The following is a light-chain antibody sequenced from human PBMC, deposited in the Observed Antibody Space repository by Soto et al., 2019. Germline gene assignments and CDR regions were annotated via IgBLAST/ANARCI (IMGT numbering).Light chain of an antibody. CDR2: GAS. V-gene: IGKV3-20*01. Sequence: EIVLTQSPGTLSLSPGERATLSCRASQSVRSSHLAWYQQKPGQAPRLLIYGASSRATGIPDRLSGSGSGTDFSLTISRLEPEDFAVYSCQQYSSSPATFGQGTKVDIK. J-gene: IGKJ1*01. CDR1: QSVRSSH. CDR3: QQYSSSPAT.